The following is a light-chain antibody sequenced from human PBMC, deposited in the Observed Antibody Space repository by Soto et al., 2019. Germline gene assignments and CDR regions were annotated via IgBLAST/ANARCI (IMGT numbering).Light chain of an antibody. V-gene: IGKV3-20*01. Sequence: EIVLTRSPGTLSLSPGERATLSCRASQSVSSNYLAWYQQQKPGQAPRLLIYRASSRATGVPDRFSGSGSGTDFTLAISRLEPEDFAVYYCQQYGSSSWTFGQGTKVEIK. CDR2: RAS. J-gene: IGKJ1*01. CDR3: QQYGSSSWT. CDR1: QSVSSNY.